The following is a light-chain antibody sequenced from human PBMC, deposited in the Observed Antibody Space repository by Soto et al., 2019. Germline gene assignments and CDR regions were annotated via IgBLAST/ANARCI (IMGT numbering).Light chain of an antibody. CDR3: QQSLSTTIT. CDR2: AAT. J-gene: IGKJ4*01. Sequence: DIPMTQSPSSLSASVGDRVAITCRASQDIRDNLNWYQQKPGKAPKLLMSAATTLERGAPSRFSGSGSETEFTLIISSLQPEDSATYFCQQSLSTTITVGGGTRVEIK. V-gene: IGKV1-39*01. CDR1: QDIRDN.